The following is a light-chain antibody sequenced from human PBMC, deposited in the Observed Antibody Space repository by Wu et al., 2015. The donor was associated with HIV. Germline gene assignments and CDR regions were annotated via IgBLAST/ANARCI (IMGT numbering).Light chain of an antibody. CDR3: QHYGNSPYT. V-gene: IGKV3-20*01. J-gene: IGKJ2*01. CDR2: NI. CDR1: QSVSRMD. Sequence: SSPGKEHPLLQDSQSVSRMDLAWYQQKPGPVSQAPHLXNISRATGFPDRFSGSGSGTDFTLTIGRLDPEDFAVYYCQHYGNSPYTFGQGTKLEIK.